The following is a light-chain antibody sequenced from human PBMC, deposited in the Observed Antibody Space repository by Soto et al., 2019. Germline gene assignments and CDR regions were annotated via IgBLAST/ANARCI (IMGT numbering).Light chain of an antibody. CDR3: AAWDNDLSGVI. V-gene: IGLV1-47*01. CDR1: YSNIGTNY. J-gene: IGLJ2*01. Sequence: QSLLTQPPSASGTPGQRITIACSGSYSNIGTNYVYWYQHLSGAAPKLLIYRNDQRPLGVPDRFSGSKSGTSVSLAISGLRSEDEADYYCAAWDNDLSGVIFGGGTKLTVL. CDR2: RND.